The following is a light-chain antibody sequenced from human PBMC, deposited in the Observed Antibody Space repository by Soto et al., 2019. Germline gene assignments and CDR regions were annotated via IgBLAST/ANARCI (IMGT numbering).Light chain of an antibody. V-gene: IGKV2D-29*01. Sequence: EIVFNHTPLSLSVTPGHSASISCKSSQSLLHSDGKTYLYWYLQRPGQPPQLLMYEVSNRFSGVTEMFRGRGSWTDFTLERSRVGAEDVGLYSLLQSKKIPLTFGHGTTVDVK. CDR2: EVS. J-gene: IGKJ1*01. CDR1: QSLLHSDGKTY. CDR3: LQSKKIPLT.